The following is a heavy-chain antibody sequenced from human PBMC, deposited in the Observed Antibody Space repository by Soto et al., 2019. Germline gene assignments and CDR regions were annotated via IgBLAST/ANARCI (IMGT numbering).Heavy chain of an antibody. CDR2: IQQDGSEK. J-gene: IGHJ4*02. V-gene: IGHV3-7*01. D-gene: IGHD2-15*01. Sequence: PGGSLRLSCAVSGFTFSRFWMGWVRQAPGRGLEWVANIQQDGSEKYYVDSVKGRFTMSKDNVKSSVYLQMNSLRAEDTALYYCARDFYGGFSYGPGDSWGQGTLVTVSS. CDR1: GFTFSRFW. CDR3: ARDFYGGFSYGPGDS.